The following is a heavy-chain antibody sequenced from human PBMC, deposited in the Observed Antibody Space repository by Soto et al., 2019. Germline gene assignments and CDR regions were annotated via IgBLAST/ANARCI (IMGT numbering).Heavy chain of an antibody. CDR3: ARYYYDSSGPGAFDY. V-gene: IGHV1-69*13. J-gene: IGHJ4*02. CDR1: GGTFSSYA. Sequence: SVKVSFKASGGTFSSYAISWVRQAPGQGLEWMGGIIPIFGTANYAQKFQGRVTITADESTSTAYMELSSLRSEDTAVYYCARYYYDSSGPGAFDYWGQGTLVTVSS. D-gene: IGHD3-22*01. CDR2: IIPIFGTA.